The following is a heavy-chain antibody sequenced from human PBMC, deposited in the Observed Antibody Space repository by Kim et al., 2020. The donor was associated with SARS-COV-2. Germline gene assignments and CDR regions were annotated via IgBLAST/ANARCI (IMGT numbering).Heavy chain of an antibody. V-gene: IGHV5-51*01. D-gene: IGHD6-25*01. Sequence: SPSFQGQVTISADKSISTAYLQWSSLKASDTAMYYCARTGGLGPANGMDVWGQGTTVTVSS. J-gene: IGHJ6*02. CDR3: ARTGGLGPANGMDV.